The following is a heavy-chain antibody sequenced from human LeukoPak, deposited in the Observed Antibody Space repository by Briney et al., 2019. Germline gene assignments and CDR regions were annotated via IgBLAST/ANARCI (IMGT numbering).Heavy chain of an antibody. CDR1: GGSFSGYY. D-gene: IGHD6-13*01. CDR2: INYGGSI. CDR3: ARVDKISADYYYGMDV. J-gene: IGHJ6*02. V-gene: IGHV4-34*01. Sequence: PSETLSLTCAVSGGSFSGYYWSWIRQPPEKGLEWIGEINYGGSINYNPSLKSRVTISIDTSKNQFSLKLSSVTAADTAVYYCARVDKISADYYYGMDVWGQGTTVTVSS.